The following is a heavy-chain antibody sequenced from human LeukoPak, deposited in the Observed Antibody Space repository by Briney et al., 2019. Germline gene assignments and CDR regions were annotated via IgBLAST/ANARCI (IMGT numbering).Heavy chain of an antibody. CDR2: FDPEDGET. D-gene: IGHD7-27*01. V-gene: IGHV1-24*01. CDR1: GYTLTELS. J-gene: IGHJ6*02. CDR3: ATNELGTTPYYYGMDV. Sequence: ASVKVSCKVSGYTLTELSMHWVRQAPGKGLEWMAGFDPEDGETIYAQKFQGRVTMTEDTSTDTAYMELSSLRSEDTAVYYCATNELGTTPYYYGMDVWGQGTTVTVSS.